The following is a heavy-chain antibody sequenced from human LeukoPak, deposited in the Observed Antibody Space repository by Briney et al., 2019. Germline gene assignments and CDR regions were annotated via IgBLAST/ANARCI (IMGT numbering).Heavy chain of an antibody. CDR3: AKGGVVPAAMPWYLDY. Sequence: GGSLRLSCAASGFTFSSYGMHWVRQAPGKGLEWVAFIRYDGSNKYYADSVKGRFTISRDNSKNTLYLQMNSLRAEDTAVYYCAKGGVVPAAMPWYLDYWGQGTLVTVSS. CDR1: GFTFSSYG. V-gene: IGHV3-30*02. D-gene: IGHD2-2*01. J-gene: IGHJ4*02. CDR2: IRYDGSNK.